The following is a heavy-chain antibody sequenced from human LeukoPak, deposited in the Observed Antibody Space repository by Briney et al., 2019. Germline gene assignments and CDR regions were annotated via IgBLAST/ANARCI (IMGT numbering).Heavy chain of an antibody. CDR2: ISSSSSYI. CDR1: GFTFSSYA. CDR3: AGGGSELDIVVVPAAILNYYYYMDV. D-gene: IGHD2-2*02. Sequence: PGGSLRLSCAASGFTFSSYAMSWVRQAPGKGLEWVSSISSSSSYIYYADSVKGRFTISRDNAKNSLYLQMNSLRAEDTAVYYCAGGGSELDIVVVPAAILNYYYYMDVWGKGTTVTVSS. V-gene: IGHV3-21*01. J-gene: IGHJ6*03.